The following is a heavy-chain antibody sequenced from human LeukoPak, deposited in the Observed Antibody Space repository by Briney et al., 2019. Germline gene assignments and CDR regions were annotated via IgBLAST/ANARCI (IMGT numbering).Heavy chain of an antibody. D-gene: IGHD2-2*01. J-gene: IGHJ4*02. CDR2: IHSSGTP. V-gene: IGHV4-4*07. CDR1: GGSISTYY. CDR3: GRLNLPAVSGAFDY. Sequence: PSETLSLTCTVSGGSISTYYWSWIRQPAGKGLEWIGRIHSSGTPHYNPSLRSRVTLSIDTSKNQFSLKLGTVTAADTAVYYCGRLNLPAVSGAFDYWGQGTLVTVSS.